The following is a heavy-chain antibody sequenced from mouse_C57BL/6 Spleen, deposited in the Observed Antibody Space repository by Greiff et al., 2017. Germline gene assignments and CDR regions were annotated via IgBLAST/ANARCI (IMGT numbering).Heavy chain of an antibody. CDR3: ASAFYDYDRGWFAY. CDR2: IHPNSGST. J-gene: IGHJ3*01. V-gene: IGHV1-64*01. D-gene: IGHD2-4*01. Sequence: QVQLQQSGAELVKPGASVKLSCKASGYTFTSYWMHWVKQRPGQGLEWIGMIHPNSGSTNYNEKFKSKATLTVDKSSSTAYMQLSSLTSEDSAVYYCASAFYDYDRGWFAYWGQGTLVTVSA. CDR1: GYTFTSYW.